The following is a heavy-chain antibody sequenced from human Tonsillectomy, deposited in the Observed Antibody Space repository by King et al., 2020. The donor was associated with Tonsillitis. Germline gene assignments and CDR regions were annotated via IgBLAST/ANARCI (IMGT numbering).Heavy chain of an antibody. D-gene: IGHD4-11*01. J-gene: IGHJ6*02. V-gene: IGHV4-39*07. CDR2: IYYSGST. Sequence: QLQESGPGLVKPSETLSLTCTVSGGSISSSSYYWGWIRQPPGKGLEWIGSIYYSGSTSYNPSLKSRVTISVDTSKNQFSLKLSSVTAADTAVYYCAGGLVTPADYYYGMDVWGQGTTVTVSS. CDR1: GGSISSSSYY. CDR3: AGGLVTPADYYYGMDV.